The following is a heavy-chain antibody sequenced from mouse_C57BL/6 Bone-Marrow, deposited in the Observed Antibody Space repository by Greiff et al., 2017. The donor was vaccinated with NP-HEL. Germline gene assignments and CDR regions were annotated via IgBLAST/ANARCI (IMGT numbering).Heavy chain of an antibody. CDR1: GISIPTGNYR. J-gene: IGHJ3*01. Sequence: EVQLVESGPGLVKPSQTVFLTCTVTGISIPTGNYRWSWIRQFPGTKLEWIGYIYYSGTITYNPSLTSRPTITSDTHKNQFSLEMSSLTAEDTATYYCARDEGYSSWFAYWGQGTLVTVSA. V-gene: IGHV3-5*01. D-gene: IGHD2-3*01. CDR2: IYYSGTI. CDR3: ARDEGYSSWFAY.